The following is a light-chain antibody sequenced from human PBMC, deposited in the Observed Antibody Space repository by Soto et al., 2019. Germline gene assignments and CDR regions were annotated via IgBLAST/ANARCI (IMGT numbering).Light chain of an antibody. V-gene: IGKV3-20*01. CDR2: GAS. CDR1: QSVSSSS. CDR3: QYYGSSPWT. J-gene: IGKJ1*01. Sequence: EIVLTQSPGTLSLSPGERATLSCRASQSVSSSSLAWYQQKPGQAPRLLIYGASSRATGIPDRFSGSGSGTDFTLTISRLEPEDFAVYYCQYYGSSPWTFGQGTKVEIK.